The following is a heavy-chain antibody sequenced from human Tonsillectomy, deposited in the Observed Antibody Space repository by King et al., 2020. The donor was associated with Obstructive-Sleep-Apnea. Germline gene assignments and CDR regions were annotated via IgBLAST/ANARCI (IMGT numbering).Heavy chain of an antibody. Sequence: VQLVESGGGLVQPGRSLRLSCLGSGFTLGDFSMIWVRQAPGKGLEWVVVVRSKAYGETREYAASVKGRFIISRDDSKSIAYLQMNSLKTEDTAVYDCASAWVRGVMKDAFDIWGQGTMVSVSS. D-gene: IGHD3-10*01. CDR3: ASAWVRGVMKDAFDI. J-gene: IGHJ3*02. V-gene: IGHV3-49*04. CDR2: VRSKAYGETR. CDR1: GFTLGDFS.